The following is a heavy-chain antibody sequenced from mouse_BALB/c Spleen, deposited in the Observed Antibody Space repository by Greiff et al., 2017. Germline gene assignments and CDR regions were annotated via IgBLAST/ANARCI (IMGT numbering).Heavy chain of an antibody. V-gene: IGHV3-2*02. J-gene: IGHJ2*01. CDR3: ARNWDGYFDY. CDR1: GYSITSDYA. CDR2: ISYSGST. Sequence: EVKLMESGPGLVKPSQSLSLTCTVTGYSITSDYAWNWIRQFPGNKLEWMAYISYSGSTSYNPSLKSRISITRDTSKNQFFLQLNSVTTEDTATYYCARNWDGYFDYWGQGTTLTVSS. D-gene: IGHD4-1*01.